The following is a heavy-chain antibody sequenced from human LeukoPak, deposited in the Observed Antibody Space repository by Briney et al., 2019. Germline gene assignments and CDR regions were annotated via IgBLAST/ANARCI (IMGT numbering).Heavy chain of an antibody. D-gene: IGHD5-18*01. Sequence: ASVKVSCKASGGTFSSYAISWVRQAPGQGLEWMGGIIPIFGTANYAQKFQGRGTMTRDMSTSTVYMELSSLRSEDTAVYYCARDIPKTARYSYGDDYWGQGTLVTVSS. CDR2: IIPIFGTA. V-gene: IGHV1-69*05. CDR1: GGTFSSYA. J-gene: IGHJ4*02. CDR3: ARDIPKTARYSYGDDY.